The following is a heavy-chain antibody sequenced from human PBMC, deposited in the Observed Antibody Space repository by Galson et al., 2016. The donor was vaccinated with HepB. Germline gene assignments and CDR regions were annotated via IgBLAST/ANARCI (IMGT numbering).Heavy chain of an antibody. V-gene: IGHV4-61*02. D-gene: IGHD3-3*01. CDR2: IYLSGGT. CDR1: GGSINSGSYY. CDR3: ARESGPRGLPFDS. Sequence: TLSLTCTVSGGSINSGSYYWSWIRQPAGKGLEWIGRIYLSGGTNFNPSLKSRLSISLDTSNRQISLELSSVTAADTAVYDCARESGPRGLPFDSWGQVILVTVSS. J-gene: IGHJ4*02.